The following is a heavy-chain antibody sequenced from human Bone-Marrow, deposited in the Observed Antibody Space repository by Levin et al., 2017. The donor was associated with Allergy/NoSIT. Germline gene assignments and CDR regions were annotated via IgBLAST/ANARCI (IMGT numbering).Heavy chain of an antibody. D-gene: IGHD6-13*01. Sequence: GSLRLSCTVSGGSFSSSDYYWGWIRQPPGKGLEWIGSIYYNGGTFYNASLKSRLTISVDTSKNQFSLRLSSVTATDTAVYYCARGASSSRRPSGSQDFDYWGQGILVTVSS. V-gene: IGHV4-39*01. CDR2: IYYNGGT. J-gene: IGHJ4*02. CDR1: GGSFSSSDYY. CDR3: ARGASSSRRPSGSQDFDY.